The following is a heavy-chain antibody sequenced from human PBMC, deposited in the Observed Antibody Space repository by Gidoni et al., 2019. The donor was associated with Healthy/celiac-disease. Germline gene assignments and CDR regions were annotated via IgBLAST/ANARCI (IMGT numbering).Heavy chain of an antibody. Sequence: EVQLVESGGGLVQPGRSLRLSCAASGFNFDDYAMHWVRQAPGKGLEWVSGISWNSGSIGYADSVKGRFTISRDNAKNSLYLQMNSLRAEDTALYHCAREDCSGGSCYSDYWGQGTLVTVSS. CDR2: ISWNSGSI. V-gene: IGHV3-9*01. CDR1: GFNFDDYA. J-gene: IGHJ4*02. CDR3: AREDCSGGSCYSDY. D-gene: IGHD2-15*01.